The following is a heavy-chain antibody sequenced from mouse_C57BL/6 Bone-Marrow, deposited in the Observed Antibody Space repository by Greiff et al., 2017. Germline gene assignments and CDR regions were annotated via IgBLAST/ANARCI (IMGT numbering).Heavy chain of an antibody. CDR3: ARSNYSYWYFDV. J-gene: IGHJ1*03. D-gene: IGHD2-5*01. CDR2: FHPYNDDT. Sequence: QVQLKQSGAELVKPGASVKMSCKASGYTFTTYPIEWMKQNHGKSLEWIGNFHPYNDDTKYNEKFNGKATLTVEKSSSTVYLELSRLTSDDSAVYYCARSNYSYWYFDVWGTGTTVTVSS. V-gene: IGHV1-47*01. CDR1: GYTFTTYP.